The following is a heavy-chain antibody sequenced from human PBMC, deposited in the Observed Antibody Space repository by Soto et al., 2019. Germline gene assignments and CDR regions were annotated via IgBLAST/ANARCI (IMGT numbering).Heavy chain of an antibody. D-gene: IGHD3-22*01. CDR3: AHITGDYDSSGYSPDAFDI. Sequence: QITLKESGPTLVKPTQTLTLTCTFSGFSLSTSGVGVGWIRQPPGKALEWLALIYWDDDKRYNPSLRSSLTITKDTXXHXVXXTMTNMDPVDTATYYCAHITGDYDSSGYSPDAFDIWGQGTMVTVSS. J-gene: IGHJ3*02. CDR1: GFSLSTSGVG. V-gene: IGHV2-5*02. CDR2: IYWDDDK.